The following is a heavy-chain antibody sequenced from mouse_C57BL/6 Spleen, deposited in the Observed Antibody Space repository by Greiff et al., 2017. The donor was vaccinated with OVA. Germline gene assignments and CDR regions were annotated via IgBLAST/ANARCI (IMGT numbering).Heavy chain of an antibody. V-gene: IGHV5-16*01. CDR3: ERDGGTGGFAY. D-gene: IGHD3-3*01. Sequence: EVQLQESEGGLVQPGSSMKLSCTASGFTFSDYYMAWVRQVPEKGLEWVANINYDGSSTYYLDSLKSRFIISRDNAKNILYLQMSSLKSEDTATYYGERDGGTGGFAYWGQGTLVTVSA. J-gene: IGHJ3*01. CDR1: GFTFSDYY. CDR2: INYDGSST.